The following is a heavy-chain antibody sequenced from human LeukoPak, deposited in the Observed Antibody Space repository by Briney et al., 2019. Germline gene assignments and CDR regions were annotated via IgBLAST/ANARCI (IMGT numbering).Heavy chain of an antibody. Sequence: ASVKVSCKASGGTFSSYAISWVRQAPGQGLEWRGRIIPIFGTANYAQKFQGRVTITTDESTSTAYMELSSLRSEDTAVYYCASPSFTCSGGSCPYDYWGQGTLVTVSS. J-gene: IGHJ4*02. V-gene: IGHV1-69*05. CDR2: IIPIFGTA. D-gene: IGHD2-15*01. CDR1: GGTFSSYA. CDR3: ASPSFTCSGGSCPYDY.